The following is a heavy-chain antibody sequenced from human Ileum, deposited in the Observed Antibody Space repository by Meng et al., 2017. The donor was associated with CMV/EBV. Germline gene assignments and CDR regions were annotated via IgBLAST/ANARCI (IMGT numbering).Heavy chain of an antibody. V-gene: IGHV4-4*07. J-gene: IGHJ4*02. D-gene: IGHD3-10*01. CDR2: IHSNGAT. CDR3: ARRRGPRGYIDY. CDR1: GGSFSDYY. Sequence: LGQSCPVLVKPSETLSLSCTGSGGSFSDYYWNWIRQPAGQGLEWIGRIHSNGATDYNPSLQSRVTMSVDSSKNEFFLSLSFVTAADTAIYYCARRRGPRGYIDYWGQGILVTVSS.